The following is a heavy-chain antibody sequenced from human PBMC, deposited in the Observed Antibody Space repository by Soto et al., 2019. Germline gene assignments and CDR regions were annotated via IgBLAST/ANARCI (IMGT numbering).Heavy chain of an antibody. CDR3: VRDTAEDCRSATCYVPLQH. J-gene: IGHJ1*01. CDR2: ISANGYNQ. D-gene: IGHD2-2*01. V-gene: IGHV3-30*04. CDR1: GFTFTTFA. Sequence: QVQLVDSGGGVVQPGGSLRLSCAASGFTFTTFAIHWVRQAPGKGLEWVAAISANGYNQFYGYSVKGRFIISRDNSRNTVNLQMNSVRVEDTALYYCVRDTAEDCRSATCYVPLQHWGQGTLVTVSS.